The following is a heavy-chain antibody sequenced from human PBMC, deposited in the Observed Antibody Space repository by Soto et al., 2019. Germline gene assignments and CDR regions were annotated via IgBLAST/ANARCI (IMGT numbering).Heavy chain of an antibody. CDR1: GFTFSSYA. J-gene: IGHJ4*02. V-gene: IGHV3-23*01. Sequence: PGGSLRLSCAASGFTFSSYAMSWVRQAPGKWLEWVSAISGSGGSTYYADSVKGRFTISRDNSKNTLYLQMNSLRAEDTAVYYCAKGVRYDYVWGSYRYKGDYWGQGXLVTVYS. D-gene: IGHD3-16*02. CDR2: ISGSGGST. CDR3: AKGVRYDYVWGSYRYKGDY.